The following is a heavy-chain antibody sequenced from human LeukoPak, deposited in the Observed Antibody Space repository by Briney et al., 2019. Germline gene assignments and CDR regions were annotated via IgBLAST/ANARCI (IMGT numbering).Heavy chain of an antibody. Sequence: GGSLRLSCAAAGFTFADYFMHWVRQAPGKGLECISFISGDGTTTYYRDSVRGRFTISRDNSKNSLYLQLESLRADDTALYFCATSHGWSPDHWGQGTLVTVSS. J-gene: IGHJ4*02. CDR1: GFTFADYF. V-gene: IGHV3-43*02. CDR2: ISGDGTTT. CDR3: ATSHGWSPDH. D-gene: IGHD6-19*01.